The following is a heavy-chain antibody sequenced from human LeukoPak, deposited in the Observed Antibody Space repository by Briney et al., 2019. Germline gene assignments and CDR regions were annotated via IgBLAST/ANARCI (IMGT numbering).Heavy chain of an antibody. CDR3: TRDREVDGDSQYYYHGMDV. V-gene: IGHV3-49*04. CDR2: IRSKAYGGTT. J-gene: IGHJ6*02. Sequence: GASLRLSCTASGFTFGDYAMSWVRQAPGKGLEWGGFIRSKAYGGTTEYAASVKGRFTISRDDSKSIAYLQMNSLKTEDTAVYYCTRDREVDGDSQYYYHGMDVWGQGTTVTVSS. CDR1: GFTFGDYA. D-gene: IGHD4-17*01.